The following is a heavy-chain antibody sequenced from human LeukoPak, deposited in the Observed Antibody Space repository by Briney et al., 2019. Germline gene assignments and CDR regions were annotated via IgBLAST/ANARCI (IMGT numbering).Heavy chain of an antibody. J-gene: IGHJ4*02. CDR1: GYIFTSYW. Sequence: GASLQISGEGSGYIFTSYWIGGVRQLPGKGLEGMGIIYPDDSDTRYSPSFQGQVTISADKSISTAYLQWSSLKASDTAMYYCARLGTQFLEWLFDYWGQGTLVTVSS. D-gene: IGHD3-3*01. V-gene: IGHV5-51*01. CDR3: ARLGTQFLEWLFDY. CDR2: IYPDDSDT.